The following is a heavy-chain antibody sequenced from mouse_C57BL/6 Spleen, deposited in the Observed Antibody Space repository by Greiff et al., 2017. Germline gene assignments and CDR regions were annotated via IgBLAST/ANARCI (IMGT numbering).Heavy chain of an antibody. D-gene: IGHD1-1*01. J-gene: IGHJ2*01. CDR2: INPSSGYT. CDR3: AREYYYGSSYDY. Sequence: QVQLQQSGAELARPGASVKMSCKASGYTFTSYTMHWVKQRPGQGLEWIGYINPSSGYTKYNQKFKDKATLTADKSSSTAYMQLSSLTSEDSAVYYCAREYYYGSSYDYWGHGTTLTVSS. CDR1: GYTFTSYT. V-gene: IGHV1-4*01.